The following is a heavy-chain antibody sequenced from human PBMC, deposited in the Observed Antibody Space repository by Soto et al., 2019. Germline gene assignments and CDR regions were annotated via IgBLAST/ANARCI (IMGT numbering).Heavy chain of an antibody. CDR2: IYYSGST. CDR1: GGSISSYY. V-gene: IGHV4-59*08. CDR3: AKFDYGDYFDY. J-gene: IGHJ4*02. Sequence: SETLSLTCTVSGGSISSYYWSWIRQPPGKGLEWIGYIYYSGSTNYNPSLKCRVTISVDTSKNQFSLKLSSVTAADTAVYYCAKFDYGDYFDYWGQGTRVTVSS. D-gene: IGHD4-17*01.